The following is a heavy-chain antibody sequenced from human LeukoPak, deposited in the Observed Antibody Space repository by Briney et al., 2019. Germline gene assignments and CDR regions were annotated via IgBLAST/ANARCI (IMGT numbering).Heavy chain of an antibody. J-gene: IGHJ5*02. Sequence: KASETLSLTRAVYGGSFSGYYWSWIRQPPGKGLEWIGEINHSGSTNYNPSLKSRVTISVDTSKNQFSLKLSSVTAADTAVYYCAKSPRADTYLFDTWGQGLLVTVSS. CDR3: AKSPRADTYLFDT. CDR1: GGSFSGYY. CDR2: INHSGST. V-gene: IGHV4-34*01.